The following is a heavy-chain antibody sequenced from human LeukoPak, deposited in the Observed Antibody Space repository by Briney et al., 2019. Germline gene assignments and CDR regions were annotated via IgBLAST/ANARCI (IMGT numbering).Heavy chain of an antibody. CDR3: ARVLHAPKFIDS. J-gene: IGHJ4*02. Sequence: PSETLSLTCTVSGSSITSTYYWACFRQPPGKGLEWIATVFQLQTVRTFYNPSLESRVTMSLDTSQNQFSLNLISVTAADTALYFCARVLHAPKFIDSWGQGTLVTVSS. CDR2: VFQLQTVRT. D-gene: IGHD2-8*01. V-gene: IGHV4-38-2*02. CDR1: GSSITSTYY.